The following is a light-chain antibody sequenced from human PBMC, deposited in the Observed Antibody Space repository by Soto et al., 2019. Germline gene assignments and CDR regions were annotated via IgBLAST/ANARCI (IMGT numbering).Light chain of an antibody. J-gene: IGLJ2*01. CDR1: SSDVGVYNL. CDR3: CSYAGSSTHVV. V-gene: IGLV2-23*02. CDR2: EVS. Sequence: QSALTQPASVSGSPGQSITISCTGASSDVGVYNLVSWHQQHPGKAPKVMIYEVSKRPSGVSNRFSGYKSGNTASLTISGLQAEDEADYYCCSYAGSSTHVVFGGGTKLTVL.